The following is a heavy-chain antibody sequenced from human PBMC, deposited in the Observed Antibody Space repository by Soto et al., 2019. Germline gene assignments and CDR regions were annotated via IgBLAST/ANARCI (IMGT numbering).Heavy chain of an antibody. V-gene: IGHV3-48*01. D-gene: IGHD3-3*01. Sequence: PGGSLRLSCAASGFTFSSYSMNWVRQAPGKGLEWVSYISSSSSTIYYADSVKGRFTISRDNAKNSLYLQMNSLRAEDTAVYYCASYYDFGSGYYYPFRIDVWGQGTTVPVAS. J-gene: IGHJ6*02. CDR3: ASYYDFGSGYYYPFRIDV. CDR2: ISSSSSTI. CDR1: GFTFSSYS.